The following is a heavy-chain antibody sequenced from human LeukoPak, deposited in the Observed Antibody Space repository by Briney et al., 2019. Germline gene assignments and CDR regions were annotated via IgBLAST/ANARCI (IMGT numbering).Heavy chain of an antibody. J-gene: IGHJ4*02. CDR1: GGSISSSNW. CDR2: IHHTGRT. V-gene: IGHV4-4*02. D-gene: IGHD3-3*01. Sequence: SGTLSLTCAVSGGSISSSNWWSWVRQPPGKGLEWIGKIHHTGRTTYNPSLKSRVTISVDKSKNQFSLTLSSVTAADTAIYYCGSNGYYSLDNWGRGALVTVSS. CDR3: GSNGYYSLDN.